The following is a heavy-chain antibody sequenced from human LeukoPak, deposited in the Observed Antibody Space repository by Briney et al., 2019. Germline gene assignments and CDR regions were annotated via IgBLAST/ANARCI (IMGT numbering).Heavy chain of an antibody. J-gene: IGHJ5*02. D-gene: IGHD3-3*01. CDR3: ARYHDFWSGYYTEGSFDP. CDR2: INAGNGNT. V-gene: IGHV1-3*01. Sequence: ASVKVSCKASGYTFTSYAMHWVRQAPGQRFEWMGWINAGNGNTKYSQKFQGRVTITRDTSASTAYMELSSLRSEDTAVYYCARYHDFWSGYYTEGSFDPWGQGTLVTVPS. CDR1: GYTFTSYA.